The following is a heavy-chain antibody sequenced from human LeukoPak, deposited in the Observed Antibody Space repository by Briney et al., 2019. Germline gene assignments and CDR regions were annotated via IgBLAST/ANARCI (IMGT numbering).Heavy chain of an antibody. CDR2: IWYDGSNK. J-gene: IGHJ4*02. V-gene: IGHV3-33*01. CDR1: GFTFSSYG. CDR3: ARDLGRTNGVCRD. D-gene: IGHD2-8*01. Sequence: PGGSLRLSCAASGFTFSSYGMHGVRQAPGKELGWVAVIWYDGSNKYYADSVKGRFTISRDNSKNTLYLQMNSLRAEDTAVYYCARDLGRTNGVCRDWGQGTLVTVSS.